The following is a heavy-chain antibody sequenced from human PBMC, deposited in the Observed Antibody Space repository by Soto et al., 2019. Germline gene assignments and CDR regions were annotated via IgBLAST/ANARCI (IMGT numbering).Heavy chain of an antibody. CDR3: ARRPSGSYGQVDF. CDR1: GDSISSHY. D-gene: IGHD1-26*01. V-gene: IGHV4-59*08. J-gene: IGHJ4*02. Sequence: QVQLQESGPGLVKPSETLSLTCTVSGDSISSHYWSWIRQPPGKGLEWIDDIYYSGSTNYSPSLKSRGXXSXDXXKHQIFLKLTSVTAADTAVYYCARRPSGSYGQVDFWGQGTLVTVSS. CDR2: IYYSGST.